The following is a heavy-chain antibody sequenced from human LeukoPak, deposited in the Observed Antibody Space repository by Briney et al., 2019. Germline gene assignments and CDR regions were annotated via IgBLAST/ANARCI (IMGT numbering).Heavy chain of an antibody. J-gene: IGHJ4*02. V-gene: IGHV3-23*01. CDR1: GFTFSSYA. CDR3: AKGSDFWSGYYNFDY. CDR2: INGNGGST. Sequence: GGSLRLSCAASGFTFSSYAMSWVRQAPGKGLEWVSTINGNGGSTYYADSVRGRFTISRDNSKNTLYLQMNGLRAEDTAVYYCAKGSDFWSGYYNFDYWGQGTLVTVSS. D-gene: IGHD3-3*01.